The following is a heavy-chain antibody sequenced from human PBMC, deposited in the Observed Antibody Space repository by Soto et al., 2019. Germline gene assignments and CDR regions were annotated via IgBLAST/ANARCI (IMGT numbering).Heavy chain of an antibody. Sequence: SETLSLTCAVYGGSFSGYHWSWIRQPPGKGLEWIGEINHSGSTNYNPSLKSRVTISVDTSKNQFSLKLSSVTAADTAVYYCARGSRFLEWSRYYYYGMDVWGQGTTVTVSS. J-gene: IGHJ6*02. V-gene: IGHV4-34*01. CDR3: ARGSRFLEWSRYYYYGMDV. CDR1: GGSFSGYH. CDR2: INHSGST. D-gene: IGHD3-3*01.